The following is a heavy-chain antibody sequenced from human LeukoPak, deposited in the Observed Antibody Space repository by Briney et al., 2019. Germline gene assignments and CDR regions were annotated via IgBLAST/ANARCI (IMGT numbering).Heavy chain of an antibody. CDR1: GFTFSSYG. Sequence: GGSLRLSCAASGFTFSSYGMHWVRQAPGKGLEWVANIKQDGSEKYYVDSVKGRFTISRDNAKNSLYLQMNSLRAEDTAVYYCATSLWFGELLLDYWGQGTLVTVSS. CDR3: ATSLWFGELLLDY. CDR2: IKQDGSEK. V-gene: IGHV3-7*03. J-gene: IGHJ4*02. D-gene: IGHD3-10*01.